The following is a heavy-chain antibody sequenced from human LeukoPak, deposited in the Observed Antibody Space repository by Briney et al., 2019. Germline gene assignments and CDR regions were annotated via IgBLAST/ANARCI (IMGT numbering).Heavy chain of an antibody. CDR1: GYTFTSYG. Sequence: ASVKVSCKASGYTFTSYGISWVRQAPGQGLEWMGGFDPEDGETIYAQKFQGRVTMTEDTSTDTAYMELSSLRAEDTALYHCARGTLGGVGDSGWYEYFDYWGQGTLVTVSS. CDR3: ARGTLGGVGDSGWYEYFDY. D-gene: IGHD6-19*01. V-gene: IGHV1-24*01. CDR2: FDPEDGET. J-gene: IGHJ4*02.